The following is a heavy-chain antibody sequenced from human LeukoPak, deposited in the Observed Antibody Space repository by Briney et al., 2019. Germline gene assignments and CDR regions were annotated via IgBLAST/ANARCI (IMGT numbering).Heavy chain of an antibody. CDR2: IYTSGST. V-gene: IGHV4-4*07. J-gene: IGHJ2*01. CDR1: GGSISSYY. D-gene: IGHD5-24*01. CDR3: ARDRDGYTDWYFDL. Sequence: PSETLSLTXTVSGGSISSYYWSWIRQPAGKGLEWIGRIYTSGSTNYNPSLKSRVTMSVDTSKNQFSLKLSSVTAADTAVYYCARDRDGYTDWYFDLWGRGTPVTVSS.